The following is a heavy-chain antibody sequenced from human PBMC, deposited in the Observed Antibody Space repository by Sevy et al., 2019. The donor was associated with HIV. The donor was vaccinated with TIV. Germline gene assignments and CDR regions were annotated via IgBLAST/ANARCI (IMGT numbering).Heavy chain of an antibody. J-gene: IGHJ4*02. D-gene: IGHD3-16*01. CDR2: ISSSSSYI. V-gene: IGHV3-21*01. Sequence: GGSLRLSCAASGFTFSSYSMNWVRQAPGKGLEWVSSISSSSSYIYYADSVKGRFTISRDNAKNSLYLQMNSLRAEDTAVYYCASDYDYVWRSLYWGQGTLVTVSS. CDR1: GFTFSSYS. CDR3: ASDYDYVWRSLY.